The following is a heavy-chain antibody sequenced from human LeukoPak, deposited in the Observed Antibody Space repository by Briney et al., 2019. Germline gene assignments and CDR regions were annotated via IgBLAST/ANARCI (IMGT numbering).Heavy chain of an antibody. D-gene: IGHD2-2*02. Sequence: GGSLRLSCAASGFTFSSYAMSWVRQAPGRGLEWVSTISGSGDSTYYADSVKGRFTISRDNSKNTRYLQMNRLRPENTAVYYCPKGCASTSCYTSEYWGQGTLVTVSS. V-gene: IGHV3-23*01. CDR1: GFTFSSYA. CDR3: PKGCASTSCYTSEY. CDR2: ISGSGDST. J-gene: IGHJ4*02.